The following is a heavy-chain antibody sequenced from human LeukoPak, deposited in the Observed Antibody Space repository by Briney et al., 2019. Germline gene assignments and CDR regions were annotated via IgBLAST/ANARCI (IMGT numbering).Heavy chain of an antibody. V-gene: IGHV2-5*02. CDR1: GFSLSTSGVG. CDR2: IWWDNSR. Sequence: ESGPTLVKPTQTLTLTCTFSGFSLSTSGVGVGWIRQPPGKALEWLAVIWWDNSRHYSPSLNSRLTITKDTSKNQVVLTMTNMDPVDTATYYCLHRPPTGVPPSFWGQGVLVTVSS. D-gene: IGHD3-10*01. CDR3: LHRPPTGVPPSF. J-gene: IGHJ4*02.